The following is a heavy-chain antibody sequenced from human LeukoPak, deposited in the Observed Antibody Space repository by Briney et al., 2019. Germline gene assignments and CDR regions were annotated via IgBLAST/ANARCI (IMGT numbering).Heavy chain of an antibody. CDR1: GFTFSSYS. J-gene: IGHJ4*02. D-gene: IGHD3-10*01. CDR3: ARVGLRDVWFGDVH. CDR2: ISSSSSYI. Sequence: PGGSLRLSCAASGFTFSSYSMNWVRQAPGKGLEWVSSISSSSSYIYYADSVKGRFTISRDNAKNSLYPQMNSLRAEDTAVYYCARVGLRDVWFGDVHWGQGTLVTVSS. V-gene: IGHV3-21*01.